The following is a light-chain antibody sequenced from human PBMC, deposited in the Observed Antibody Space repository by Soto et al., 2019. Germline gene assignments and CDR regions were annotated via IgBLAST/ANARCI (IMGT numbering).Light chain of an antibody. CDR1: QSLLHSNGYNY. Sequence: DIVMTQSPLSLPVTPGEPASISCRSSQSLLHSNGYNYLDWYLQKPGQSPQLLIYLGSNRASGVPVRCRDSGACTAFTLKRSSVEGEDVGVYYCLQGLTTHPVVGGGNKV. V-gene: IGKV2-28*01. CDR2: LGS. J-gene: IGKJ4*01. CDR3: LQGLTTHPV.